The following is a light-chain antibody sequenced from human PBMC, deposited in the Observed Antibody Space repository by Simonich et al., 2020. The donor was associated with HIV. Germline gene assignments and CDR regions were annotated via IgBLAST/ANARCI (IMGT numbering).Light chain of an antibody. CDR3: CSYAGSSTFWV. Sequence: QSALTQPASVSGSPGQSITISCTGTSSDVGGYNYVSWYQQHPGKAPKLMIYDVNKRPSGVSNRFSGSKSGKTASLTISGLQAEDEAVYYCCSYAGSSTFWVFGGGTKVTVL. J-gene: IGLJ3*02. CDR2: DVN. V-gene: IGLV2-23*02. CDR1: SSDVGGYNY.